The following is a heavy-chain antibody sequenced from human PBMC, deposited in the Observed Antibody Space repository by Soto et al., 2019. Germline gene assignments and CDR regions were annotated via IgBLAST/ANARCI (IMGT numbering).Heavy chain of an antibody. V-gene: IGHV4-39*01. CDR1: GGSISSRSHY. Sequence: PSETLSLTCTVSGGSISSRSHYWGWIRQPPGGGLEWIGSIYYSGSTDYNPSLNSRVTISVDTSKSQFSLKLRSVTAADTAVYYCARVISSSSSLGLRYYYYGMDVWGQGTTVTVSS. J-gene: IGHJ6*02. CDR2: IYYSGST. D-gene: IGHD6-6*01. CDR3: ARVISSSSSLGLRYYYYGMDV.